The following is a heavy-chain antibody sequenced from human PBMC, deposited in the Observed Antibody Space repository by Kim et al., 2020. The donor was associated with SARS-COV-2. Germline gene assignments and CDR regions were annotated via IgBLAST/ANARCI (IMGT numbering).Heavy chain of an antibody. CDR1: GYTFTSYG. Sequence: ASVKVSCKASGYTFTSYGISWVRQAPGQGLEWMGWISAYNGNTNYAQKLQGRVTMTTDTSTSTAYMELRSLRSDDTAVYYCARDSLQETTTCFDYWGQGTLVTVSS. V-gene: IGHV1-18*04. CDR3: ARDSLQETTTCFDY. J-gene: IGHJ4*02. D-gene: IGHD4-17*01. CDR2: ISAYNGNT.